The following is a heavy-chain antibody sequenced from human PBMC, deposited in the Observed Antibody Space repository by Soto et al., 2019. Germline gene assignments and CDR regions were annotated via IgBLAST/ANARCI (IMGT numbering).Heavy chain of an antibody. CDR2: ISSSGSTI. J-gene: IGHJ6*02. V-gene: IGHV3-11*01. Sequence: GGSLRLSCAASGFPFSDYYMSWIRQAPGKGLEWVSYISSSGSTIYYADSVKGRFTISRDKAKNSLYLQMNSLRAEDTAVYYCAREGGSGGRGRYDYYGMDVWGQGTKVTVCS. D-gene: IGHD2-15*01. CDR1: GFPFSDYY. CDR3: AREGGSGGRGRYDYYGMDV.